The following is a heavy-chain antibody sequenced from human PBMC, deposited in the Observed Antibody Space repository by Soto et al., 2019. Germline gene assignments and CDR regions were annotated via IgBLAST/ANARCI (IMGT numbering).Heavy chain of an antibody. CDR1: GFTFSSYS. CDR3: ARRDGSGSLKYYFDY. CDR2: ISSSSSYI. J-gene: IGHJ4*02. Sequence: EVQLVESGGGLVKPGGSLRLSCAASGFTFSSYSMNWVRQAPGKGLEWVSSISSSSSYIYYTDSVKGRFTISRDNAKNSLYLQMNSLRAEDTAVYYCARRDGSGSLKYYFDYWGQGTLVTVSS. D-gene: IGHD3-10*01. V-gene: IGHV3-21*01.